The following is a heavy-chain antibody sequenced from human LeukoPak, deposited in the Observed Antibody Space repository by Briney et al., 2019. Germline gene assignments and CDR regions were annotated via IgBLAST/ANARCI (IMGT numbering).Heavy chain of an antibody. Sequence: SQTLSLTCTVSGGSISSGSYYWSWIRQLAGKGLEWIGRTYTSGSTNYNPSLKSRVTISVDTSKNQFSLKLSSVTAADTAVYYCARDLRLVIAAGWFDPWGQGTLVTVSS. CDR3: ARDLRLVIAAGWFDP. CDR1: GGSISSGSYY. D-gene: IGHD2-21*01. V-gene: IGHV4-61*02. J-gene: IGHJ5*02. CDR2: TYTSGST.